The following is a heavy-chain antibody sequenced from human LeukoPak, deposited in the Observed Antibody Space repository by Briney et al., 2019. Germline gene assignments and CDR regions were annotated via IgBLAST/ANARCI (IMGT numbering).Heavy chain of an antibody. V-gene: IGHV3-7*01. D-gene: IGHD1-1*01. CDR2: IKQDGSEK. J-gene: IGHJ4*02. CDR1: QFTFSRYW. Sequence: GGSLRLPCAASQFTFSRYWMSWVRQAPGKGLEWVANIKQDGSEKYYVDSVKGRFTISRDNAKNSLYLQMNSLRAEDTAVYYCASDVIGGTNFWGQGTLVTVSS. CDR3: ASDVIGGTNF.